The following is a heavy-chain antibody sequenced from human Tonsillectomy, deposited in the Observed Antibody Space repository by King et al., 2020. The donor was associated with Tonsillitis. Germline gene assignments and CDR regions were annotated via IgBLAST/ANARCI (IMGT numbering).Heavy chain of an antibody. CDR1: GFPFTSYT. Sequence: VQLVESGGGLVQPGGSLRISCAASGFPFTSYTMSWVSQAPGKGLEWVSTITSSGDSTYYADSVKGRFTISRDNSKNTLYLQMNSLRAEDTAVYYCAKPSYRDVLHYWGPGTPVTVSS. J-gene: IGHJ4*02. D-gene: IGHD4-17*01. CDR2: ITSSGDST. CDR3: AKPSYRDVLHY. V-gene: IGHV3-23*04.